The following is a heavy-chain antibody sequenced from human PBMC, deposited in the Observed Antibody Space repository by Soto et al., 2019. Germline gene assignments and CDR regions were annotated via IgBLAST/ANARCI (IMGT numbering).Heavy chain of an antibody. Sequence: GGSLRLSCAASGFTFSSYGMHWVRQAPGKGLEWVAVISYDGSNKYYADSVKGRFTISRDNSKNTLYLQMNSLRAEDTAVYYCAKDSFPYEEQQPPGTFDPWGQGTLVTVSS. CDR1: GFTFSSYG. CDR3: AKDSFPYEEQQPPGTFDP. J-gene: IGHJ5*02. D-gene: IGHD6-13*01. V-gene: IGHV3-30*18. CDR2: ISYDGSNK.